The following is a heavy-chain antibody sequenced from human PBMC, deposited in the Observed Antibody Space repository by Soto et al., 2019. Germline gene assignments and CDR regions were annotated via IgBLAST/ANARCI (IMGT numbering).Heavy chain of an antibody. J-gene: IGHJ5*02. D-gene: IGHD2-15*01. V-gene: IGHV1-18*01. CDR1: GYTFTSYG. CDR3: ARGGGAVVVAATGWFDP. CDR2: ISAYNGNT. Sequence: GVSVKVSCKASGYTFTSYGISWVRQAPGQGLEWMGWISAYNGNTNYAQKLQGRVTMTTDTSTSTAYMELRSLRSDDTAVYYCARGGGAVVVAATGWFDPWGQGTLVTVSS.